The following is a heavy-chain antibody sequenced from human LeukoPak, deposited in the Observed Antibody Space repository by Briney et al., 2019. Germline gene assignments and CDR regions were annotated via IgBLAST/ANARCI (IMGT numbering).Heavy chain of an antibody. J-gene: IGHJ4*02. Sequence: AGGSLRLSCAASGFAFKSYSMNWVRQAPGKGLEWVSSISSSGTYIYYADSVKGRFTISRDDARNSVFLQMTSLRPDDTAIYYCAKERSGDPGGEEVFGAAPYDYWGQGALVIVSS. CDR3: AKERSGDPGGEEVFGAAPYDY. D-gene: IGHD3-3*01. CDR2: ISSSGTYI. CDR1: GFAFKSYS. V-gene: IGHV3-21*01.